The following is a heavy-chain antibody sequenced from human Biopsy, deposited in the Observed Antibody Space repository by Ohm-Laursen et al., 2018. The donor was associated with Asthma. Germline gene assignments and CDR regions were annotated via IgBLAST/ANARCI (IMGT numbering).Heavy chain of an antibody. Sequence: PSETLSLTCTVSGGSVSSGSYYWSWIRQPPGKGLAWVSYISYSGSTDYNPSLKSRLTISMDTSENQFSLELSSVTAADTAVYYCARVPTTLRYFDLWGRGTLVTVSS. CDR1: GGSVSSGSYY. D-gene: IGHD2-15*01. CDR2: ISYSGST. J-gene: IGHJ2*01. V-gene: IGHV4-61*01. CDR3: ARVPTTLRYFDL.